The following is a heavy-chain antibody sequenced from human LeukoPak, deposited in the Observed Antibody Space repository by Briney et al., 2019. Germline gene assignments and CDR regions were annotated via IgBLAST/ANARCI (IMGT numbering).Heavy chain of an antibody. D-gene: IGHD6-13*01. CDR3: ARLPRGIAAAGKGDFDY. V-gene: IGHV4-34*01. Sequence: SETLSLTCAVYGGSFSGYYWSWIRQPPGKGLEWIGEINHSGSTNYNPSLKSRVTISVDTSKNQFSLKLSSVTAADTAVYYCARLPRGIAAAGKGDFDYWGQGTLVTVSS. CDR2: INHSGST. J-gene: IGHJ4*02. CDR1: GGSFSGYY.